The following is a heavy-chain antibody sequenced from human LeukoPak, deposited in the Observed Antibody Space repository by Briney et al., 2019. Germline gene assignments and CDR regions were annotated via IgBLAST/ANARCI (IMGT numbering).Heavy chain of an antibody. J-gene: IGHJ4*02. Sequence: GGSLRLSCAASGFTFSSYAMSWVRQAPGRGLEWVSAISGSGGSTYYADSVKGRFTISRDNSKNTLYLQMNSLRAEDTAVYYCAKDLFYSSSSSSGVWVFDYWGQGTLVTVSS. CDR3: AKDLFYSSSSSSGVWVFDY. V-gene: IGHV3-23*01. D-gene: IGHD6-6*01. CDR1: GFTFSSYA. CDR2: ISGSGGST.